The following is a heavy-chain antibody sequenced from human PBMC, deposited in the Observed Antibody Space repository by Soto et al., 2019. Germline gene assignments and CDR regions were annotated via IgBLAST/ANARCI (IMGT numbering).Heavy chain of an antibody. CDR1: GASISGFY. CDR2: IYATGTT. D-gene: IGHD1-1*01. CDR3: VRDGTKTLRDWFDP. V-gene: IGHV4-4*07. Sequence: SETLSLTCTVSGASISGFYWSWIRKSAGKGLEWIGRIYATGTTDYNPSLKSRVMMSVDTSKKQFSLKLRSVTAADTAVYYCVRDGTKTLRDWFDPWGLGISVTVSS. J-gene: IGHJ5*02.